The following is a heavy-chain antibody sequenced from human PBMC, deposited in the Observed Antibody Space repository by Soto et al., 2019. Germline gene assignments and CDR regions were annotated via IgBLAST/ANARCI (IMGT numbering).Heavy chain of an antibody. Sequence: GGSLRLSCAASGFTFSRYGMHWVCQAPGKGLEWLAVIWYDGSNKHYADSVKGRFTLSRDNSKTTLYLQKNSLRAEDTAVYYCASGYDYYGSGSYYVGYGMDVWGQATTVTVSS. V-gene: IGHV3-33*01. CDR2: IWYDGSNK. J-gene: IGHJ6*02. D-gene: IGHD3-10*01. CDR1: GFTFSRYG. CDR3: ASGYDYYGSGSYYVGYGMDV.